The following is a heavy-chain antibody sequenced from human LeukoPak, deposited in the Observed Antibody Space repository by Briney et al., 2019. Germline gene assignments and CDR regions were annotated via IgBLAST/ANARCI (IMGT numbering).Heavy chain of an antibody. Sequence: TGGSLRLSCAASGFTFSNAWMSWVRQAPGKGLEWVSSISSSSSYIYYADSVKGRFTISRANAKNSLYLQMNSLRAEDTAVYYCARGGVYDILTGYQPTDLDYWGQGTLVTVSS. J-gene: IGHJ4*02. CDR2: ISSSSSYI. CDR3: ARGGVYDILTGYQPTDLDY. V-gene: IGHV3-21*01. CDR1: GFTFSNAW. D-gene: IGHD3-9*01.